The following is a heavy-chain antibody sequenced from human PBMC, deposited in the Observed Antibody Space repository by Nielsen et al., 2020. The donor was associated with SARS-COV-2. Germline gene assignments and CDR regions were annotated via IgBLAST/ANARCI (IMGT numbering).Heavy chain of an antibody. J-gene: IGHJ4*02. CDR2: IIPILGIA. Sequence: SVKVSCKASGGTFSSYTISWVRQAPGQGLEWMGRIIPILGIANYAQKFQGRVTITADKSTSTAYMELSSLRSEDTAVYYCARHLRITIFGVVITGPFDYWGQGTLVTVSS. D-gene: IGHD3-3*01. V-gene: IGHV1-69*02. CDR1: GGTFSSYT. CDR3: ARHLRITIFGVVITGPFDY.